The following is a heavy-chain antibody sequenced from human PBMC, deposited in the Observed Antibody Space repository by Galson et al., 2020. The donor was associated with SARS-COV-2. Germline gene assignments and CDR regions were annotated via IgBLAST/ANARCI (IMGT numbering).Heavy chain of an antibody. V-gene: IGHV3-9*01. D-gene: IGHD3-10*01. CDR3: AKALWPPYYYGSGSYGDGMDV. CDR2: ISWNSGSI. CDR1: GFTFDDYA. J-gene: IGHJ6*02. Sequence: GGSLRLSCAASGFTFDDYAMHWVRQAPGKGLEWVSGISWNSGSIGYADSVKGRFTISRDNAKNSLYLQMNSLRVEDTALYYCAKALWPPYYYGSGSYGDGMDVWGQGTTVTGSS.